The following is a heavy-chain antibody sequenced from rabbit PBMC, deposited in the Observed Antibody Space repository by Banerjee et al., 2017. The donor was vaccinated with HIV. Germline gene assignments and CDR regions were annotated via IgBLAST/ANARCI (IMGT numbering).Heavy chain of an antibody. CDR1: GFTISSSYW. D-gene: IGHD3-1*01. CDR3: ARDNSYNNGWDFNL. J-gene: IGHJ4*01. CDR2: IYGGSGST. Sequence: QEQLEESGGGLVQPEGSLALTCKASGFTISSSYWISWVRQAPGKGLEWIGCIYGGSGSTYYASWAKGRFTISKTSSTTVTLQMTSLTAADTATYFCARDNSYNNGWDFNLWGPGTLVTVS. V-gene: IGHV1S45*01.